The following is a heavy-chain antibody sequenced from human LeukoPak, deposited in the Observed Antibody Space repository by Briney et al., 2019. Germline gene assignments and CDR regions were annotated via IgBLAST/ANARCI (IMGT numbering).Heavy chain of an antibody. CDR1: GGSISSGGYY. Sequence: PSETLSLTCTVSGGSISSGGYYWSWIRQHPGKGLEWIGYIYYSGSTYYNPSLKSRVTISVDTSKNQFSLKLSSVTAADTAVYYCARDIYSSSWYGSNRGFDYWGQGTLVTVSS. V-gene: IGHV4-31*03. J-gene: IGHJ4*02. CDR2: IYYSGST. D-gene: IGHD6-13*01. CDR3: ARDIYSSSWYGSNRGFDY.